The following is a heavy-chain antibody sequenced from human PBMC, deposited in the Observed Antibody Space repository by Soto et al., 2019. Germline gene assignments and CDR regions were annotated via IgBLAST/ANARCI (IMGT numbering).Heavy chain of an antibody. V-gene: IGHV1-69*04. CDR2: IIPILGIA. CDR3: ARDNARYCSSTSCPNRWFDP. CDR1: GGTFSSYT. D-gene: IGHD2-2*01. J-gene: IGHJ5*02. Sequence: SVKVSCKASGGTFSSYTISWVRQAPGQGLEWMGRIIPILGIANYAQKFQGRVTITADKSTSTAYMELSSLRSEDTAVYYCARDNARYCSSTSCPNRWFDPWGQGTLVTVSS.